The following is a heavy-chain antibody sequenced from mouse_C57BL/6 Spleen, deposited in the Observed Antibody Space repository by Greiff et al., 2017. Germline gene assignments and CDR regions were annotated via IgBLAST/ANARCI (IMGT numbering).Heavy chain of an antibody. Sequence: VQLQQPGAELVMPGASVKLSCKASGYTFTSYWMHWVKQRPGQGLEWIGEIDPSDSYTNYNQKFKGKSTLTVDKSSSTAYMQLSSLTSEDSAVYYCARWDGYYLYYVDYWGKGTTLTVSS. CDR2: IDPSDSYT. D-gene: IGHD2-3*01. J-gene: IGHJ2*01. CDR3: ARWDGYYLYYVDY. V-gene: IGHV1-69*01. CDR1: GYTFTSYW.